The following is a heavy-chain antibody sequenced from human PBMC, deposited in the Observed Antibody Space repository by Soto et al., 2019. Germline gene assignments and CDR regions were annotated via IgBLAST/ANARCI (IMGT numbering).Heavy chain of an antibody. CDR2: IVVGSGNK. V-gene: IGHV1-58*01. J-gene: IGHJ6*02. CDR3: AAFGPQQLVPLGKDYYYYGMDV. CDR1: GFTFTSSA. Sequence: ASVKVSCKASGFTFTSSAVQGVRQARGQRLEWIGWIVVGSGNKNYAQKFQERVTITRDMSTSTAYMELSSLRSEDTAVYYCAAFGPQQLVPLGKDYYYYGMDVCGQRTTVTVCS. D-gene: IGHD6-13*01.